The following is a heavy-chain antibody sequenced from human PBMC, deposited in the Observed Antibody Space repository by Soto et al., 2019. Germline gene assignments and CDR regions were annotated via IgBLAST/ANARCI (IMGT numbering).Heavy chain of an antibody. J-gene: IGHJ4*02. D-gene: IGHD1-26*01. CDR2: ISYDGSNK. CDR1: GFPFSSYG. CDR3: AKDQTTRWEPSYESRGRVAYFDS. Sequence: GGSLRLSCAASGFPFSSYGMHLVRQAPGKGLEWVAFISYDGSNKYYADSVKGRFTISRDNSKNTLYLQMNSLRAEDTAVYYCAKDQTTRWEPSYESRGRVAYFDSWGQGSLVPVSS. V-gene: IGHV3-30*18.